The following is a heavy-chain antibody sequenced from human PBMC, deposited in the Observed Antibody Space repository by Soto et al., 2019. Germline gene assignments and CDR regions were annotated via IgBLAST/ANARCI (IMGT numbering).Heavy chain of an antibody. CDR2: IHYSGST. Sequence: QVQLQESGPGLVKPSQTLSLTCTVSGGSISSGDYYWSWIRQPPGKGLEWSGYIHYSGSTYYNPALKRRVTISVTTSKNQFSMKLSSVTAADTAVYYCAICGSGRSFDYWGQGTLVTVSS. J-gene: IGHJ4*02. CDR1: GGSISSGDYY. CDR3: AICGSGRSFDY. D-gene: IGHD3-10*01. V-gene: IGHV4-30-4*01.